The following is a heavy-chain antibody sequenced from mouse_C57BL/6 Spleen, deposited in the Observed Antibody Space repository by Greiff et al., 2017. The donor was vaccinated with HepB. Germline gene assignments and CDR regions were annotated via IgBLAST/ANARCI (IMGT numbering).Heavy chain of an antibody. CDR2: IHPNSGST. J-gene: IGHJ3*01. CDR3: AREGFAY. V-gene: IGHV1-64*01. CDR1: GYTFTSYW. Sequence: VPLQQPWAELVNPGASVTLSFNSSGYTFTSYWMHWVKQRPGQGLEWIGMIHPNSGSTNYNEKFKSKATLTVDKSSSTAYMQLSSLTSEDSAVYYCAREGFAYWGQGTLVTVSA.